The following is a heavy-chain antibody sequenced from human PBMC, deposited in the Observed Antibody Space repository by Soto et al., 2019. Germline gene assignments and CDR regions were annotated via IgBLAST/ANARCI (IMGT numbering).Heavy chain of an antibody. J-gene: IGHJ4*02. CDR3: AKVIVGATVDY. V-gene: IGHV3-30*18. CDR1: GFTFSSYG. CDR2: ISYDGSNK. Sequence: QVQLVESGGGVVQPGRSLRLSCAASGFTFSSYGMHWVRQAPGKGLEWVAVISYDGSNKYYADSVKGRFTISRDNYKNTLYLQMNSLRAEDTAVYYCAKVIVGATVDYWGQGTLVTVSS. D-gene: IGHD1-26*01.